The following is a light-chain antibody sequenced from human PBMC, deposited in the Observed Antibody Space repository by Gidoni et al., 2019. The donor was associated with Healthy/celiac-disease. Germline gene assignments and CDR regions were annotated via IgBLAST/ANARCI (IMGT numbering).Light chain of an antibody. CDR2: AAS. V-gene: IGKV1-12*01. J-gene: IGKJ5*01. CDR3: QQANSFPIT. Sequence: DIQMTQSPSSVSASVGDRVTITCRASQGISSWLAWHQQKPGKAPKLLIYAASSLQSGGPSRFSGSGSWTDFTLTIISLHPEDFATYYCQQANSFPITFGQGTRLEIK. CDR1: QGISSW.